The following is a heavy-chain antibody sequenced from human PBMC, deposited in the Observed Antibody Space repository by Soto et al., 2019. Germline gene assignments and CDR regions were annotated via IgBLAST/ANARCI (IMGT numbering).Heavy chain of an antibody. J-gene: IGHJ6*03. D-gene: IGHD5-18*01. CDR1: GGSISSSSYY. Sequence: SETLSLTCTVSGGSISSSSYYWGWIRQPPGKGLEWIGSIYYSGSTYYNPSLKSRVTISVDTSKNQFSLKLSSVTAADTAVYYCASSKGYSYGYYYYYYMDVWGKGTTVTVSS. CDR3: ASSKGYSYGYYYYYYMDV. CDR2: IYYSGST. V-gene: IGHV4-39*07.